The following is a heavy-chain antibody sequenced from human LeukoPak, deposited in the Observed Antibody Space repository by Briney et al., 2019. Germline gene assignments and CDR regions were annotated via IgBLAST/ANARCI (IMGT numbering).Heavy chain of an antibody. D-gene: IGHD3-9*01. CDR2: IYFSGNT. CDR1: GDSINSYY. CDR3: ARDLNHGFNYYYYGLEV. Sequence: SETLSVTCTVSGDSINSYYWSWIRQPPGKGLEWIGYIYFSGNTKYNPSLENRVTISVDRPKSQFYLTLRSVTAADTAVYFCARDLNHGFNYYYYGLEVWGQGTTVTVSS. J-gene: IGHJ6*02. V-gene: IGHV4-59*01.